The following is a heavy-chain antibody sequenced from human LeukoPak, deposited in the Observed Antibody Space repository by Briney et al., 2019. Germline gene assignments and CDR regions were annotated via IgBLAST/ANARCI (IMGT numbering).Heavy chain of an antibody. CDR3: LRGDSCDF. J-gene: IGHJ4*02. D-gene: IGHD3-22*01. CDR2: INSGGTTT. CDR1: GFAFSTYT. Sequence: GGSLRLSCAACGFAFSTYTMNWARQSPGKGLEWVASINSGGTTTHYADSVKGRFTISRDNAQNVLYLQMNGLRADDAAVYYCLRGDSCDFWGQGTLVTVSS. V-gene: IGHV3-21*06.